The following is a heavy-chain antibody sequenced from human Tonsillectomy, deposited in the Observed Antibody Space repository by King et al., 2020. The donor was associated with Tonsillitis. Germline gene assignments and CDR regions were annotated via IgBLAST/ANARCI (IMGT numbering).Heavy chain of an antibody. CDR2: IYYSGST. Sequence: QLQESGPGLVKPSETLSLTCTVSGGSMSSYYWSWIRQPPGKGLEWIGYIYYSGSTNYNPSLKSRVTISIDTSKTQFSLKVNSVTAADTAVYYCARGGRGVLVKAVDYWGQGTLVTVSS. J-gene: IGHJ4*02. V-gene: IGHV4-59*01. CDR3: ARGGRGVLVKAVDY. D-gene: IGHD2-8*02. CDR1: GGSMSSYY.